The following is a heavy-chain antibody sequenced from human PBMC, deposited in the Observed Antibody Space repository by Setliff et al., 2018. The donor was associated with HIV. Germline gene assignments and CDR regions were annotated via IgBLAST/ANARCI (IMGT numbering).Heavy chain of an antibody. V-gene: IGHV4-4*07. CDR3: ARDRHSSGLGSYGP. CDR2: IDSSGTT. CDR1: GGSFGVYR. J-gene: IGHJ5*02. D-gene: IGHD3-10*01. Sequence: SETLSLTCTISGGSFGVYRWSWIRQSAGRGLEWIGRIDSSGTTDYKPSLKGRVAISVDTSRSQFSLRVTSVTAADTAVYFCARDRHSSGLGSYGPWGPGILVT.